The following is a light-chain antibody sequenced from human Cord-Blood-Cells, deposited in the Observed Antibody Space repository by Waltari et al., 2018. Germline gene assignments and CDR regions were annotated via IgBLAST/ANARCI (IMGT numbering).Light chain of an antibody. CDR3: QQSYSTPWT. V-gene: IGKV1-39*01. CDR1: QSISSY. J-gene: IGKJ1*01. Sequence: DIQMTQSPSSLSASVGDRVTITCRASQSISSYLNWYQRKPGKAPKLLIYAASSLQSGVPSRFSGSGSGTDFTLTISSLQPEDCATYYCQQSYSTPWTFGQGTKVEIK. CDR2: AAS.